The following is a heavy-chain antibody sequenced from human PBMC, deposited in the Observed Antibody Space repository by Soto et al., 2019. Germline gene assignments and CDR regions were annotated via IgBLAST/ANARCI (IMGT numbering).Heavy chain of an antibody. D-gene: IGHD3-10*01. CDR2: ISAYNGNT. Sequence: QVQLVQSGAEVKKPGASVKVSCKASGYTFTSYGISWVRQAPGQGLEWMGWISAYNGNTNYAQKLQGRVTMTTDTSTSTGYMELRSLRSDDTAVYYCARDLGRTVRGVIINHPDYWGQGTLVTVSS. J-gene: IGHJ4*02. CDR1: GYTFTSYG. V-gene: IGHV1-18*01. CDR3: ARDLGRTVRGVIINHPDY.